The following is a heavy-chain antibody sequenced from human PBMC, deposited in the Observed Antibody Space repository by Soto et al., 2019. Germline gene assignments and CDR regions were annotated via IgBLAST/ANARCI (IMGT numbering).Heavy chain of an antibody. D-gene: IGHD6-19*01. Sequence: QVQLVESGGGVVQPGRSLRLSCAASGFTFSSYGMHWVRQAPGKGLEWVAVILYDGSKKYYADSVKGRFTISRDNSKITLYLQMSSVRAEDTALYYCVKDGSSGWPYFDDMDVWGQGTTVTVSS. CDR2: ILYDGSKK. J-gene: IGHJ6*02. V-gene: IGHV3-30*18. CDR3: VKDGSSGWPYFDDMDV. CDR1: GFTFSSYG.